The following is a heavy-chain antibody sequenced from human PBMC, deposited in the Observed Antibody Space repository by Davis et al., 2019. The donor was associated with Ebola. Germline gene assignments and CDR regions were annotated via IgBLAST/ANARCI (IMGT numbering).Heavy chain of an antibody. CDR2: ISVRSIT. CDR1: GFIFSSYA. J-gene: IGHJ5*02. CDR3: AKVHPPTTVTTGWFDP. Sequence: GESLKISCAASGFIFSSYAISWVRQAPGKGLEWVSSISVRSITYHAASVKGRFTISRDNSKNTLYLQRNSLRAEDTAVYYCAKVHPPTTVTTGWFDPWGQGTLVTVSS. D-gene: IGHD4-17*01. V-gene: IGHV3-23*01.